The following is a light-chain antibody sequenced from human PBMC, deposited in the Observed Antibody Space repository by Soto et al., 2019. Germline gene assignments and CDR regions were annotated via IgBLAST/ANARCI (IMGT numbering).Light chain of an antibody. J-gene: IGKJ2*01. CDR2: GAS. CDR3: QQYGSSPNT. CDR1: QSVSSSY. Sequence: EIVLTQSPGTLSLSPGERATLSCRASQSVSSSYLAWYQQKPGQAPRLLIYGASSRATGIPDRFGGSGSGTDFTLTISRLEPEEFAVYYCQQYGSSPNTFGQGNKLEIK. V-gene: IGKV3-20*01.